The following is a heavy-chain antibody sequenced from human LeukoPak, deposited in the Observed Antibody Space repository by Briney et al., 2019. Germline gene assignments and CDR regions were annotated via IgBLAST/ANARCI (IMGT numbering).Heavy chain of an antibody. CDR3: ARDGVGTGAIDI. Sequence: GGSLRLSCAASGFTFDDYAMHWVRQAPGKGLEWVSGISWNSGSIGYADSVKGRFTVSRDNSKNTLHLQINSLRAEDTAFYYCARDGVGTGAIDIWGQGTMVTVSS. D-gene: IGHD2-15*01. CDR1: GFTFDDYA. J-gene: IGHJ3*02. V-gene: IGHV3-9*01. CDR2: ISWNSGSI.